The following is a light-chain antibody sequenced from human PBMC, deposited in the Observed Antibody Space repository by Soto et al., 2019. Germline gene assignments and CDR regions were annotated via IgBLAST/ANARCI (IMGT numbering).Light chain of an antibody. CDR2: GAS. V-gene: IGKV3-15*01. CDR3: QQYNTWPPIT. CDR1: QSVSSN. J-gene: IGKJ5*01. Sequence: EIVMTQSPATLSVSPGERATLSCRASQSVSSNLAWYQQKPGQAPRLLIFGASTRATGIPARFSGSGSGTEFTPTISSLQSEDFAVYYCQQYNTWPPITFGPGTRLDIK.